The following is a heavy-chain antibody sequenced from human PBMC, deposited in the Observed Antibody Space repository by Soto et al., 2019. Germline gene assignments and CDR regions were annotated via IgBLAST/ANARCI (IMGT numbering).Heavy chain of an antibody. J-gene: IGHJ6*02. D-gene: IGHD3-10*01. Sequence: PGGSLRLSCAASGFTFSNYAMTWVRQAPGKGLEWVSAISGSGGSTYYADSVKGRFTISGDNPRNTLYLQMNSLGAEDTAVYYCAKVRGFYCYYGMDVWGQGTTVTVS. CDR2: ISGSGGST. CDR1: GFTFSNYA. V-gene: IGHV3-23*01. CDR3: AKVRGFYCYYGMDV.